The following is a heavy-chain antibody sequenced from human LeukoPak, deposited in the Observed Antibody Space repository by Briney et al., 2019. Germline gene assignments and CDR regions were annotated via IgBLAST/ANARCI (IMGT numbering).Heavy chain of an antibody. CDR2: INADGSTT. J-gene: IGHJ4*02. CDR1: GFTFSNYW. D-gene: IGHD5-18*01. Sequence: GGSLRLSCAASGFTFSNYWMHWVRQAPGKGLVWVSRINADGSTTTHADSVKGRFTISRDNAKNTLYLQMNSLSAEDTAVYYCARDAATGYSYGSGFDYWGQGTLVTVSS. V-gene: IGHV3-74*01. CDR3: ARDAATGYSYGSGFDY.